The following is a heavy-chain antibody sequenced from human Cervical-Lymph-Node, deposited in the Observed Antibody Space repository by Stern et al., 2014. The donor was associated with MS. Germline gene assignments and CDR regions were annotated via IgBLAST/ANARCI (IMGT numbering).Heavy chain of an antibody. CDR1: GYTFTSYY. D-gene: IGHD5-18*01. CDR3: ARVGLTAMVYYY. J-gene: IGHJ4*02. CDR2: INPSGGST. V-gene: IGHV1-46*01. Sequence: VQLVQSGAEVKKPGASVKVSCKASGYTFTSYYMHWVRQAPGQGLEWMGIINPSGGSTSYAQKFQGRVPMTRDTSTSTVYMELSSLRSEDTAVYYCARVGLTAMVYYYWGQGTLVTVSS.